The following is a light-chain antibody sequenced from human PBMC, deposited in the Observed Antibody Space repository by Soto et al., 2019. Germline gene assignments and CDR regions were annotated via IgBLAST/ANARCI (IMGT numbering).Light chain of an antibody. CDR3: CSYAGTSTWV. J-gene: IGLJ3*02. V-gene: IGLV2-23*01. Sequence: QSALTQPDSVSGSPGQSITISCTGTSSDVGSYNLVSWYQQHPGKAPKLMIYEGNKRPSGISNRFSGSKSGNTASLTISGLQAEDEADYHCCSYAGTSTWVFGGGTELTV. CDR2: EGN. CDR1: SSDVGSYNL.